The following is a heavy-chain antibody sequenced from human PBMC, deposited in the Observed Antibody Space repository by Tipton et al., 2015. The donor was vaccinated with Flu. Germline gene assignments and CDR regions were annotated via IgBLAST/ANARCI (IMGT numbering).Heavy chain of an antibody. CDR2: MNPNSGNT. Sequence: QLVQSGAEVKKPGASVKVSCKASGYTFTSYDINWVRQATGQGLEWMGWMNPNSGNTGYAQKFQGRVTMTRNTSISTAYMELSSLRSEDTAVNCCAGLWFDYCYDGMDVWGQGTTVPVSS. J-gene: IGHJ6*02. D-gene: IGHD5-18*01. CDR3: AGLWFDYCYDGMDV. CDR1: GYTFTSYD. V-gene: IGHV1-8*01.